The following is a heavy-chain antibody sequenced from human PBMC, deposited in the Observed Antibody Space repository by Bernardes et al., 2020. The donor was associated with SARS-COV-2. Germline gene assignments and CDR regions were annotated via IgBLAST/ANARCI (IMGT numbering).Heavy chain of an antibody. D-gene: IGHD4-17*01. CDR3: ARNLGTTVTTGLGWFDP. CDR1: NGPISSHY. Sequence: SETLSLTFTVSNGPISSHYWSWIRQPPGKGLEGLWSVRYGESPHHNPSLKSRVTISVDSFRRQFSLTLTSLSAADTAIYYCARNLGTTVTTGLGWFDPWGQGIPVTVSS. V-gene: IGHV4-59*11. J-gene: IGHJ5*02. CDR2: VRYGESP.